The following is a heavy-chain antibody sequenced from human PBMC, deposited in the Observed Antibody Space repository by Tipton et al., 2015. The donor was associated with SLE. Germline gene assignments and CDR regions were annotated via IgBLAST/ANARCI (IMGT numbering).Heavy chain of an antibody. CDR3: ARWGDRTSFRH. J-gene: IGHJ1*01. D-gene: IGHD2-2*01. Sequence: TLSLTCAVYGGSFSGYYWSWIRQPPGKGLEWIGEINHSGSTNYNPSLKSRVTISVDTSKNQFSLKLSSVTAADTAVYYCARWGDRTSFRHWGQGTLVTVSS. V-gene: IGHV4-34*01. CDR1: GGSFSGYY. CDR2: INHSGST.